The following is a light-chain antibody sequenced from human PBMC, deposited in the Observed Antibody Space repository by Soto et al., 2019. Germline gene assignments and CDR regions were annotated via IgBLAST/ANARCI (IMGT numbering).Light chain of an antibody. CDR1: NSDVGAYNY. Sequence: QSVLTQPRSVSGSPGQAVTFSCTGTNSDVGAYNYVSWYRQHPDKAPKLIIYDVSKRPSGVPDRFSGSKPGNTASLTISGLQAEDEADYFCSSFAGSYTHVFGTGTKVTVL. J-gene: IGLJ1*01. V-gene: IGLV2-11*01. CDR3: SSFAGSYTHV. CDR2: DVS.